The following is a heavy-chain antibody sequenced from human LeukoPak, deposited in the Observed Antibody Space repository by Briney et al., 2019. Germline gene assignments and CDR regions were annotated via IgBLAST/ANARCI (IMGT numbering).Heavy chain of an antibody. CDR3: ARQRDYADYLDAFDV. V-gene: IGHV4-39*01. J-gene: IGHJ3*01. Sequence: PSETLSLTCTVSGGSISSSSYYWGWIRQPPGKGLEWIGSIYYCGSTYYNPSLKSRVTISVDTSKNQFSLKLSSVTAADTAIYYCARQRDYADYLDAFDVWGQGTMVTVSS. CDR1: GGSISSSSYY. D-gene: IGHD4-17*01. CDR2: IYYCGST.